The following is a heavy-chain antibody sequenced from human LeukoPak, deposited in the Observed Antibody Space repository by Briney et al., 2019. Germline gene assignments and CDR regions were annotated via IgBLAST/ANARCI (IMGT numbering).Heavy chain of an antibody. CDR1: GFTFSSYG. V-gene: IGHV3-33*01. D-gene: IGHD2-8*01. J-gene: IGHJ4*02. CDR2: LWYDGSNK. Sequence: GRSLRLSCAAFGFTFSSYGMHWVRQAPGKGLEWVAVLWYDGSNKYYADSVKGRFTISRDNSKNALYLQMNSLRAEDTAVYYCAREGRRYCTNGVCYRDYWGQGTLVTVSS. CDR3: AREGRRYCTNGVCYRDY.